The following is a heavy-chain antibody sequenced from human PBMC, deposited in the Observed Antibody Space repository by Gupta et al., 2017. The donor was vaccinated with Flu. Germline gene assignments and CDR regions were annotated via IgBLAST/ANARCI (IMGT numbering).Heavy chain of an antibody. V-gene: IGHV4-59*08. CDR2: IFYTGST. D-gene: IGHD3-22*01. J-gene: IGHJ4*02. CDR1: GGYLSSYY. CDR3: ARRAGWYDSSKWYFDY. Sequence: QVQLQESGPGLVKPSETLSLTCSVSGGYLSSYYWSWIRQPPGKGLEWIGYIFYTGSTNYNPSLKSRVTISVDTSNNQFSLKLSSVTAADTAVYFCARRAGWYDSSKWYFDYWGQGALVTVSS.